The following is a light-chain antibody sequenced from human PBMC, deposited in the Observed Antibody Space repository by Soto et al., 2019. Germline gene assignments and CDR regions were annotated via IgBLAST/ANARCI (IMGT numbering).Light chain of an antibody. CDR3: SSYTSSSTPRV. CDR1: RSDFGGYNY. V-gene: IGLV2-14*01. J-gene: IGLJ1*01. CDR2: DVS. Sequence: SVLTQPASVSGSSGQSITISCTGTRSDFGGYNYVSWYQQHPGKAPKLMIYDVSNRPSGVSNRFSGSKSGNTASLTISGLQAEDEADYYCSSYTSSSTPRVFGTGTKVTVL.